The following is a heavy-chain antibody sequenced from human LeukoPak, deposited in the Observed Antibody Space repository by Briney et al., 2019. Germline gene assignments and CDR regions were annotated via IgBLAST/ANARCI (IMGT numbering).Heavy chain of an antibody. Sequence: SETLSLTCAVYGVSFSGYYWSWIRQPPGKGQEWIGEINHSGSTNYNPSLKSRVTISVDTSKNQFSLKLSSVTAADTAVYYCARVWYSSSWYNWFDPWGQGTLVTVSS. D-gene: IGHD6-13*01. J-gene: IGHJ5*02. CDR3: ARVWYSSSWYNWFDP. CDR1: GVSFSGYY. V-gene: IGHV4-34*01. CDR2: INHSGST.